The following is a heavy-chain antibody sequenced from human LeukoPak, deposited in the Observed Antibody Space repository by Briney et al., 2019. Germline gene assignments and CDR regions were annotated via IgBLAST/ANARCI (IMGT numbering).Heavy chain of an antibody. V-gene: IGHV1-18*01. D-gene: IGHD3-10*01. Sequence: ASVKVSCKASGYTFTSYGISWVRQAPGQGLEWMGWISAYNGNTNYAQKLQGRVTMTTDTSTSTAYMELRSLRSDDTAVYYCARMYYYGSGTPGALDIWGQGTMVTVSS. CDR2: ISAYNGNT. CDR1: GYTFTSYG. CDR3: ARMYYYGSGTPGALDI. J-gene: IGHJ3*02.